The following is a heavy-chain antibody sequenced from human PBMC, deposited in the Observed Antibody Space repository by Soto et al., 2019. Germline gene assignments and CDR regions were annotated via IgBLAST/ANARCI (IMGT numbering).Heavy chain of an antibody. J-gene: IGHJ4*02. Sequence: GGSLRLSCAASGFTFSSYWMHWVRQAPGKGLVWVSHINSDGSDTTYADSVKGRFTISRDNAKNTLYLQMNSLRAEDTAVYYCAKDRRVVAVAAPFDYRGQGTLVTVSS. CDR2: INSDGSDT. V-gene: IGHV3-74*01. CDR1: GFTFSSYW. D-gene: IGHD6-19*01. CDR3: AKDRRVVAVAAPFDY.